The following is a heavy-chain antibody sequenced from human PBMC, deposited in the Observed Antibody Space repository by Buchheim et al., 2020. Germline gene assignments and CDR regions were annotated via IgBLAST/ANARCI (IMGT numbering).Heavy chain of an antibody. V-gene: IGHV3-21*01. J-gene: IGHJ3*02. Sequence: EVQLVESGGGLVKPGGSLRLSCTASGFTFSSYTMNWVRQAPGKGLEWVSSISSGSRYMHQEDSVKGRFTISRDNAKNSLYLQMNSLRAEDTAVYYCARQFSDAFDIWGQGT. CDR1: GFTFSSYT. CDR3: ARQFSDAFDI. CDR2: ISSGSRYM.